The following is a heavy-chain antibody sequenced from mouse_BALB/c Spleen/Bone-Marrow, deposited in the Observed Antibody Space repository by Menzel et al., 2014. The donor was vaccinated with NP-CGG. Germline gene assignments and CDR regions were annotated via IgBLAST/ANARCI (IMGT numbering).Heavy chain of an antibody. D-gene: IGHD4-1*01. CDR2: INPDSSTI. J-gene: IGHJ3*01. Sequence: EVKLVESGGGLVQPGGSLKLSYAASGFDFSRYWMSWVRQAPGKGLEWIGEINPDSSTINYTPSLKDEFIISRDNAKNTLYLQMSKVRSEDTALYYCARNWDVGFAYWGQGTLVTVSA. V-gene: IGHV4-1*02. CDR1: GFDFSRYW. CDR3: ARNWDVGFAY.